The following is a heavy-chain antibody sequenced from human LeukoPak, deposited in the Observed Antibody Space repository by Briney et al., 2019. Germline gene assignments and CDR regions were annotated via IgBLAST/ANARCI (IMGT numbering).Heavy chain of an antibody. Sequence: PGGSLRLSCAASGFTFSTYWVHWVRQAPGKGLVWVSLINSGGDDTRYADSVKGRFTISRDNAKNTLYLQMNSLRAEDTAVYYCARRIGYSSGHSAVYYFDYWGQGTLVTVSS. J-gene: IGHJ4*02. CDR3: ARRIGYSSGHSAVYYFDY. V-gene: IGHV3-74*01. CDR2: INSGGDDT. CDR1: GFTFSTYW. D-gene: IGHD6-19*01.